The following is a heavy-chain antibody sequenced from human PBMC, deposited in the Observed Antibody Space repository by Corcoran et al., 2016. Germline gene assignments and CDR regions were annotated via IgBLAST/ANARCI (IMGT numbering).Heavy chain of an antibody. CDR2: IKSKTDGGTT. CDR3: TTDLGQQLVLVGY. Sequence: EVQLVESGGGLVKPGGSLRLSCAASGFTFSNAWMSGDRQAPGKGLEWVGRIKSKTDGGTTDYAAPVKGRLTISRDDSKNTLYLQMNSLKTAATAVYYCTTDLGQQLVLVGYWGHGSLVTGSS. D-gene: IGHD6-13*01. V-gene: IGHV3-15*01. J-gene: IGHJ4*01. CDR1: GFTFSNAW.